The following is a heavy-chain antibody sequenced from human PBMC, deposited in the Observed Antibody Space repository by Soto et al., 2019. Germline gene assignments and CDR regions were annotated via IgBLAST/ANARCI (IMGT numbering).Heavy chain of an antibody. CDR1: GFTFSSYG. V-gene: IGHV3-30*18. J-gene: IGHJ4*02. CDR2: ISYDGSNK. CDR3: AKGGYDIFYFDY. Sequence: PGGSLRLSCAASGFTFSSYGMHWVRQAPGKGLEWVAVISYDGSNKYYADSVKGRFTISRDNSKNTLYLQMNSLRAEDTAVYYCAKGGYDIFYFDYWGQGTLVTVSS. D-gene: IGHD5-12*01.